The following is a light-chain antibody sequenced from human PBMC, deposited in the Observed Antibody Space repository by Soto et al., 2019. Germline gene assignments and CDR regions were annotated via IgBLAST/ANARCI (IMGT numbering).Light chain of an antibody. Sequence: ETVLTQSPGTLSLSPGERATLSCRASQTIRSNYLAWYRQTPGQAPRLLIYGASNRATGIADRFSGSGSGTDFTLIISRLEPADFVLYYYQHYGTSPWTFGQGTNVEIK. J-gene: IGKJ1*01. V-gene: IGKV3-20*01. CDR3: QHYGTSPWT. CDR1: QTIRSNY. CDR2: GAS.